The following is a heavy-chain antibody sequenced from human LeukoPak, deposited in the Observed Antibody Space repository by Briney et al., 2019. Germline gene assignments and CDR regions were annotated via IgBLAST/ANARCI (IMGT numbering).Heavy chain of an antibody. J-gene: IGHJ4*02. V-gene: IGHV3-9*01. D-gene: IGHD6-13*01. CDR2: ISWNSGSI. CDR3: AKDLSPSIAAAGTCDY. Sequence: PGRSLRLSCAASGFTFDDYAMHWVRQAPGKGLEWVSGISWNSGSIGYADSVKGRFTISRDNAKNSLYLQMNSLRAEDTALYYCAKDLSPSIAAAGTCDYWGQGTLVTVSS. CDR1: GFTFDDYA.